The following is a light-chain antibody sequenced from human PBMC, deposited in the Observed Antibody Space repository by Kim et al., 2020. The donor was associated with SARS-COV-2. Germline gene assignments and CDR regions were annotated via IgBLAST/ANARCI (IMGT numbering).Light chain of an antibody. Sequence: QSVVTQPPSASATPGQRVTISCSGSSSNIGKNTVNWFQQFPGTAPKLLISAYDQRPSGIPDRFSGSKFGTSASLVISGLQSEDEADYYCAVWDDILSSPVFGGGTQLTVL. J-gene: IGLJ3*02. CDR1: SSNIGKNT. CDR3: AVWDDILSSPV. V-gene: IGLV1-44*01. CDR2: AYD.